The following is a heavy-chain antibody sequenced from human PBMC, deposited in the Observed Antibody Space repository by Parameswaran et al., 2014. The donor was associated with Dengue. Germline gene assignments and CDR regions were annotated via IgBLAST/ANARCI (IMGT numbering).Heavy chain of an antibody. J-gene: IGHJ4*02. V-gene: IGHV1-3*01. CDR3: ARQPIWGSVPFDY. D-gene: IGHD7-27*01. Sequence: WVRQAPGQRLEWMGWINAGNGNTKYSQKFQGRVTITRDTSASTAYMELSSLRSEDTAVYYCARQPIWGSVPFDYWGQEPGHRLL. CDR2: INAGNGNT.